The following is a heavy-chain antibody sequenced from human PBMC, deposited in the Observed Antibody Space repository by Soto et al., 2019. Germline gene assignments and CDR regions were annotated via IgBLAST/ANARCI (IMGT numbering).Heavy chain of an antibody. J-gene: IGHJ4*02. CDR2: IYYSGST. V-gene: IGHV4-30-4*01. CDR3: ARRYYYDNSGYYRHYFDY. D-gene: IGHD3-22*01. CDR1: GGSISSGDYY. Sequence: SETLSLTCTVSGGSISSGDYYWSWIRQPPGKGLEWIGYIYYSGSTYYNPSLESRVTISVDTSKNQFSLKLSSVTAADTAVYYCARRYYYDNSGYYRHYFDYWGQGTLVTVSS.